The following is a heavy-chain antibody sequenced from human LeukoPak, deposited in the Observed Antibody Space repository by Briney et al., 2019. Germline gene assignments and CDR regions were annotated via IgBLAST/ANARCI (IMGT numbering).Heavy chain of an antibody. CDR1: GFTFSDYN. J-gene: IGHJ4*02. D-gene: IGHD3-10*01. CDR2: ISSGSSYI. CDR3: VIGSGLFDY. Sequence: GGSLRFSCAASGFTFSDYNMNWVRQAPGKGLEWVSSISSGSSYIYYADSVKGRFTISRDNTKYSLYLQMNSLRAEDTAAYYCVIGSGLFDYWGQGTLVTVSS. V-gene: IGHV3-21*01.